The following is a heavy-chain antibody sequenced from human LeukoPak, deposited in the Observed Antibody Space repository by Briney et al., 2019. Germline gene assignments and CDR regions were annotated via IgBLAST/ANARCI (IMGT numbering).Heavy chain of an antibody. J-gene: IGHJ4*02. CDR2: IYYSGST. CDR1: GGSISSYY. CDR3: ARENGSRYDY. V-gene: IGHV4-59*01. Sequence: PSETLSLTCTVSGGSISSYYWSWIRQPPGKGLEWIGSIYYSGSTNYNPSLKSRVTISVDTSKNQFSLKLSSVTAADTALYYCARENGSRYDYWGQGTLVTVSS.